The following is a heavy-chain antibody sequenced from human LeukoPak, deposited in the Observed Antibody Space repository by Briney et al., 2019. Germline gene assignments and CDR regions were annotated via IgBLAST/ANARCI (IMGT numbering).Heavy chain of an antibody. Sequence: SETLSLTCAVYSGSFSGYYWSWIRQPPGKGLEWIGEINHSGSTNYNPSLKSRVTISGDTSKKQFSLKLSSVTAADTAVYYCARGPQTYYDILTGLSFWGQGTLVTVSS. CDR2: INHSGST. CDR3: ARGPQTYYDILTGLSF. D-gene: IGHD3-9*01. CDR1: SGSFSGYY. V-gene: IGHV4-34*01. J-gene: IGHJ4*02.